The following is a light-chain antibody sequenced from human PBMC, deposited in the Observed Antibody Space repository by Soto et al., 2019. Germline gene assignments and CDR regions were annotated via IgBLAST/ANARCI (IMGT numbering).Light chain of an antibody. V-gene: IGKV3-15*01. CDR2: AAS. Sequence: EIVMTQSPATLSVSPGERATLSCRASQSIGSNLAWYQQKPGQAPRLLICAASIRASDFPARFSGSGSGRDFPRTISGLQSDDLAVYFCQQYNEWAPWRFGHGTKVEIK. J-gene: IGKJ1*01. CDR1: QSIGSN. CDR3: QQYNEWAPWR.